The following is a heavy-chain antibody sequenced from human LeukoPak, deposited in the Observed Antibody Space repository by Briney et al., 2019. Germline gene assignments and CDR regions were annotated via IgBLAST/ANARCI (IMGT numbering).Heavy chain of an antibody. Sequence: PGGSLTLSCAASGFTFSIYAIHWVRQAPGKGLEWVAFILNDGSHKSYADSVKGRFAISRDNFKNTLWLQMNSLRPEDSAVYYCAKDQGPYSSPFRWGQGTVVTVSS. CDR3: AKDQGPYSSPFR. CDR2: ILNDGSHK. D-gene: IGHD6-19*01. V-gene: IGHV3-30*02. J-gene: IGHJ4*02. CDR1: GFTFSIYA.